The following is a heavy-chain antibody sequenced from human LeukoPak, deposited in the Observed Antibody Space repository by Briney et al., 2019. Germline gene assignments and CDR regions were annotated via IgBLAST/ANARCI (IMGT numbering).Heavy chain of an antibody. CDR2: INARGDT. V-gene: IGHV4-34*01. CDR3: ARGQVPAARGYNWFDP. D-gene: IGHD2-2*01. J-gene: IGHJ5*02. CDR1: GWSFNDYY. Sequence: KPSETLSLTCAVYGWSFNDYYWNWIRQPPGKGLEWIGEINARGDTNFNPSLKSRVTISVDTSKSQFSLRLTSVIAADTAVYYCARGQVPAARGYNWFDPWGQGTLVTVSS.